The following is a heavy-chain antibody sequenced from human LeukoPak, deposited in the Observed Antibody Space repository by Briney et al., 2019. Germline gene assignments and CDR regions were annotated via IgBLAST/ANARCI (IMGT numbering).Heavy chain of an antibody. D-gene: IGHD3-3*01. V-gene: IGHV4-38-2*01. CDR3: ARLSEEGSYDFWSGYRRKFDY. CDR2: IYHSGST. CDR1: GYSISSGYY. Sequence: SETLSLTCAVSGYSISSGYYWGWIRQPPGKGLEWIGSIYHSGSTYYNPSLKSRVTISVDTSKNQFSLKLSSVTAADTAVYYCARLSEEGSYDFWSGYRRKFDYWGQGTLVTVSS. J-gene: IGHJ4*02.